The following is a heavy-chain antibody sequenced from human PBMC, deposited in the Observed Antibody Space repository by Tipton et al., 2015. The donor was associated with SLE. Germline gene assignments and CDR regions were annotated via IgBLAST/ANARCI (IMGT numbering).Heavy chain of an antibody. CDR2: IKQDGSEK. J-gene: IGHJ4*02. Sequence: SLRLSCAASGFTFSTSLMSWVRQAPGKGLECVANIKQDGSEKYYVDSVKGRFAISRDNAKNSLDLQMNGLRAEDTAVYYCARGGSRHFSDWGQGTLVTVSS. CDR3: ARGGSRHFSD. V-gene: IGHV3-7*01. CDR1: GFTFSTSL. D-gene: IGHD3-9*01.